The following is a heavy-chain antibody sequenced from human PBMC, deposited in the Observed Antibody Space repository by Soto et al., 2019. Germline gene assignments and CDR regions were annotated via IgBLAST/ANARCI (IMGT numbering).Heavy chain of an antibody. J-gene: IGHJ3*01. Sequence: QAQLLQSGAEMKKPGASVKVSCKASGYTFINYFIHWVRQPPGQGLEWIGIVHPSRGTADYAQKFKGRVTLTTDMSTRTVYMDLSNLRSEDTAVYYCARPLIGNTVDLWGQGTTVIVSS. V-gene: IGHV1-46*01. CDR2: VHPSRGTA. CDR3: ARPLIGNTVDL. CDR1: GYTFINYF. D-gene: IGHD1-7*01.